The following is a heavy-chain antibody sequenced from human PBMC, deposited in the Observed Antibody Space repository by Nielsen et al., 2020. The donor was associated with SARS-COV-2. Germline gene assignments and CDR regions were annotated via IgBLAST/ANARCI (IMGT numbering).Heavy chain of an antibody. CDR2: IKHDGSEK. CDR3: ATPRPGL. V-gene: IGHV3-7*03. J-gene: IGHJ4*02. Sequence: GESLKISCAASGFTFSSYWMSWVRQAPGKGLEWVANIKHDGSEKYYVDSVKGRFTISRDNAKNSLYMQMNSLRADDTAVYYCATPRPGLWGQGTLVTVSS. D-gene: IGHD6-6*01. CDR1: GFTFSSYW.